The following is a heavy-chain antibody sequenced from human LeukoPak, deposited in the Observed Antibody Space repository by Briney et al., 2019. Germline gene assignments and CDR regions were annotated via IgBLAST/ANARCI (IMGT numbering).Heavy chain of an antibody. CDR3: ARGRAYCGGDCYSPVYYFDY. CDR1: GFTLSSNY. Sequence: GGSLRLSCAASGFTLSSNYMSWVRQAPGKGLEWVSVIYSGGSTYYADSVKGRFTISRDNSKNTLYLQMNSLRAEDTAVYYCARGRAYCGGDCYSPVYYFDYWGQGTLVTVSS. J-gene: IGHJ4*02. D-gene: IGHD2-21*02. CDR2: IYSGGST. V-gene: IGHV3-53*01.